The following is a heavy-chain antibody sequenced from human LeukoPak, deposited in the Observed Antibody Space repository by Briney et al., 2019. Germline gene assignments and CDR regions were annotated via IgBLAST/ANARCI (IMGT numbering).Heavy chain of an antibody. V-gene: IGHV1-18*01. CDR3: ARNSITMVRGVITVEGGTPY. J-gene: IGHJ4*02. CDR1: GYTFTSYG. Sequence: GASVKVSCKASGYTFTSYGISWVRQAPGQGLEWMGWISAYNGNTNYAQKLQGRVTMTTDTSTSTAYMELRSLRSDDTAVYYCARNSITMVRGVITVEGGTPYWGQGTLVTVSS. D-gene: IGHD3-10*01. CDR2: ISAYNGNT.